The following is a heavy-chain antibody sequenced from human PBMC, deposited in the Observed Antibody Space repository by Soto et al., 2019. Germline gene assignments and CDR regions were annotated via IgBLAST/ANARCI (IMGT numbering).Heavy chain of an antibody. CDR2: IYYSGST. CDR1: GGSISSSSYY. D-gene: IGHD3-9*01. Sequence: QLQLQESGPGLVKPSETLSLTCTVSGGSISSSSYYWGWIRQPPGKGLEWIGSIYYSGSTYYNPSLKSRVTISVDTSKNQFSLKLSSVTAADTAVYYCARSLIPHFDWLLFDAFDIWGQGTMVTVSS. V-gene: IGHV4-39*01. CDR3: ARSLIPHFDWLLFDAFDI. J-gene: IGHJ3*02.